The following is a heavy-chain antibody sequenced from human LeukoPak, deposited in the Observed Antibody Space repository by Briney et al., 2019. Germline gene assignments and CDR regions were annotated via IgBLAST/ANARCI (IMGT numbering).Heavy chain of an antibody. V-gene: IGHV5-51*01. Sequence: GESLKISCKSSGYSLTTYWIGWVRQMPGKGLEWMGLIYPGDSDTRYSPSFRGQVTMSADKSISTAYLQWSSLKASDSAMYYCASGSGPKGAFDIWGQGTKVTVSS. CDR3: ASGSGPKGAFDI. CDR1: GYSLTTYW. J-gene: IGHJ3*02. D-gene: IGHD3-10*01. CDR2: IYPGDSDT.